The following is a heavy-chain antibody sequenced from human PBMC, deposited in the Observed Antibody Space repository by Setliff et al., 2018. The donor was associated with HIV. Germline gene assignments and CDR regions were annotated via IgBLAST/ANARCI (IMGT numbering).Heavy chain of an antibody. CDR2: IDYSGSA. CDR1: GGSISNSAYY. J-gene: IGHJ4*02. Sequence: SETLSLTCTVSGGSISNSAYYWGWVRHSPGKGLEWIGYIDYSGSAFYNPSLKSRLTISRDTSKNQFSLRMKSVTAADTAVYYCAREGKTALVTKYFDYWGQGTLVTVSS. D-gene: IGHD5-18*01. CDR3: AREGKTALVTKYFDY. V-gene: IGHV4-31*03.